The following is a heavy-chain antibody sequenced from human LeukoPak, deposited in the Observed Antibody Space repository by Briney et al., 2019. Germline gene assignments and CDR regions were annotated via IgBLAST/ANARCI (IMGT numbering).Heavy chain of an antibody. CDR1: GFSFSNSW. V-gene: IGHV3-7*01. CDR3: ARDFAYQQFDY. D-gene: IGHD2-2*01. CDR2: INQDGSTK. Sequence: GGSLRLSCAATGFSFSNSWMTWVRQAPGQGPEWLANINQDGSTKNYVDAVEGRFTISRDNAKNTVYLQMKSLRAEDTAVYDCARDFAYQQFDYWGQGTLVTVSS. J-gene: IGHJ4*02.